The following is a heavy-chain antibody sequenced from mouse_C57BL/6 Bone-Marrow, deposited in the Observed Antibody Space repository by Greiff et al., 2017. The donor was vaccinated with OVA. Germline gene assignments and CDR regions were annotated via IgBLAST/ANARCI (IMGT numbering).Heavy chain of an antibody. J-gene: IGHJ1*03. V-gene: IGHV1-81*01. CDR3: AREGYYGRRGYVDV. Sequence: VQLQQSGAELARPGASVKLSCKASGYTFTSYGISWVKQRTGQGLEWIGEIYPRSGNTYYNEKFKGKATLTADKSSSTAYMELRSLTSEDSAGYFCAREGYYGRRGYVDVWGTGTTVTVSS. CDR2: IYPRSGNT. CDR1: GYTFTSYG. D-gene: IGHD1-1*01.